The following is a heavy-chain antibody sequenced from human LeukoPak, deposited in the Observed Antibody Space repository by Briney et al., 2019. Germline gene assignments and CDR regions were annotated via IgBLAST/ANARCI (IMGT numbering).Heavy chain of an antibody. V-gene: IGHV3-23*01. CDR3: VKDPRDTYGTNWFVS. D-gene: IGHD2-21*01. CDR2: ISGTGGAT. Sequence: VESLRLSCVASGFSFGNYAMSWVGQAPGKGLQWVSQISGTGGATWYAGFARDRFTISRDNSKKTLYLQMSGLRVEDTAMYYCVKDPRDTYGTNWFVSWGQGTLLIVSS. J-gene: IGHJ5*01. CDR1: GFSFGNYA.